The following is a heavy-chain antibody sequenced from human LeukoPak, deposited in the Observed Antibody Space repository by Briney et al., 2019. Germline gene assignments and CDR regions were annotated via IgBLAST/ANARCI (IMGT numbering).Heavy chain of an antibody. J-gene: IGHJ3*02. CDR1: GGSINSSTFY. CDR2: IYGDGRT. D-gene: IGHD5-24*01. CDR3: ARGYVEMATISAFDI. V-gene: IGHV4-39*07. Sequence: SETLSLTCTVSGGSINSSTFYWGCIRQPPGKGLECIGSIYGDGRTYYNPSLRSRVTISLDASKNQFSLNLSSVTAADTAVYYCARGYVEMATISAFDIWGQGTMVTVSS.